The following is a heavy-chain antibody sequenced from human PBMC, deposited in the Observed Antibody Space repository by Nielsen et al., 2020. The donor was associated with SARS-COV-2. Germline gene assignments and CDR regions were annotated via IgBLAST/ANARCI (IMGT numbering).Heavy chain of an antibody. CDR3: ASLAVAGADDAFDI. J-gene: IGHJ3*02. D-gene: IGHD6-19*01. V-gene: IGHV1-8*01. CDR2: MNPNSGNT. Sequence: ASVKVSCKASGYTFTSYDINWVRQATGQGLEWMGWMNPNSGNTGYAQKFQGRVTMTRNTSISPAYMELSSLRSEDMAVYYCASLAVAGADDAFDIWGQGTMVTVSS. CDR1: GYTFTSYD.